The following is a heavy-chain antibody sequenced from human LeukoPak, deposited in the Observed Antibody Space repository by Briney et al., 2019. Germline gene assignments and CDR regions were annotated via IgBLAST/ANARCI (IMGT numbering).Heavy chain of an antibody. D-gene: IGHD2-15*01. Sequence: PGGSLRLSCAASGFTFSSYEMNWVRQAPGKGLEWVSYISSSGSTIYYADSVKDRFTISRDNAKNLLYLQMNSLRAEDTAVYYCARGRTPGRNWFDPWGQGTLVTVSS. CDR1: GFTFSSYE. J-gene: IGHJ5*02. CDR2: ISSSGSTI. CDR3: ARGRTPGRNWFDP. V-gene: IGHV3-48*03.